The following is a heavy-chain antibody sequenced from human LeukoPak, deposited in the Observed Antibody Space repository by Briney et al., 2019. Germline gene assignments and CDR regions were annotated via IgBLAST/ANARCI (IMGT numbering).Heavy chain of an antibody. CDR3: AKDNLLAQSDSTLGKNHFDC. J-gene: IGHJ4*02. V-gene: IGHV3-23*01. CDR1: GXTFNSYA. D-gene: IGHD2/OR15-2a*01. CDR2: ISAGGVTT. Sequence: TGGSLRLSCAASGXTFNSYAMSWVRQFPGKGLEWVSSISAGGVTTYYADSVKGRFTISRDNSKNTLDLQMSSLRAEDTALYYCAKDNLLAQSDSTLGKNHFDCWGQGTLVTVSS.